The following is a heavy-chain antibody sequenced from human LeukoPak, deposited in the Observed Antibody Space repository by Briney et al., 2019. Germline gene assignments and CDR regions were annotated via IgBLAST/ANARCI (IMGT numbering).Heavy chain of an antibody. V-gene: IGHV1-69*04. Sequence: ASVKVSCKASGGTFSSYAISWVRQAPGQGLEWMGRIIPIFGIANYAQKFQGRVTITADKSTSTAYMELSSLRSEDTAVYYCARDRNSWAYYDYWGQGTLVTVSS. CDR3: ARDRNSWAYYDY. D-gene: IGHD2/OR15-2a*01. CDR2: IIPIFGIA. J-gene: IGHJ4*02. CDR1: GGTFSSYA.